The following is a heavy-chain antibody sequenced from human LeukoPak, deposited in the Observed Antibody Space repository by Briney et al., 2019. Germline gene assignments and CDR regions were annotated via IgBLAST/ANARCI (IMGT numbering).Heavy chain of an antibody. CDR3: AKSKSPYPMDYIFDF. V-gene: IGHV3-30*18. CDR1: GFIFSNYA. J-gene: IGHJ4*02. Sequence: GSLRLSCAASGFIFSNYAMSWVRQAPGKGLEWVAVISNDGSIIKYGDSVKGRFTISRDNSKNTLYVQMNSLRTDDAAVYYCAKSKSPYPMDYIFDFWGQGTLVTVSS. D-gene: IGHD4-11*01. CDR2: ISNDGSII.